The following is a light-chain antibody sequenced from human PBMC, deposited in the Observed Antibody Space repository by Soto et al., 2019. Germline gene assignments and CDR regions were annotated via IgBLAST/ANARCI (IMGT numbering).Light chain of an antibody. V-gene: IGKV1-39*01. CDR2: AAS. CDR3: QQANSFPLT. CDR1: QSISNY. Sequence: DIQMTQSPSSLSASVGDRVTITCRASQSISNYLNWYQQKLGRAPKLLIYAASSLQSGVPSRFSGSGSGTDFTLTISSLQPEDFGTYYCQQANSFPLTFGGGTKVDIK. J-gene: IGKJ4*01.